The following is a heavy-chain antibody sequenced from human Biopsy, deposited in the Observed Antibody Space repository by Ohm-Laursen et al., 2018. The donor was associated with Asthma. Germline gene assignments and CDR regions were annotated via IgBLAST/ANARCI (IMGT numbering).Heavy chain of an antibody. CDR1: GDSFSIYA. J-gene: IGHJ6*02. CDR2: LIPVLGTP. V-gene: IGHV1-69*13. D-gene: IGHD5-12*01. CDR3: ARGYSGSDRIVYYYSGLEV. Sequence: GASVKVSCKASGDSFSIYAISWVRQAPGQGLEWMGGLIPVLGTPDHAQMFEGRVTITADESTSTAYMELSSLSSEDTAVYYCARGYSGSDRIVYYYSGLEVWGQGTTVTVSS.